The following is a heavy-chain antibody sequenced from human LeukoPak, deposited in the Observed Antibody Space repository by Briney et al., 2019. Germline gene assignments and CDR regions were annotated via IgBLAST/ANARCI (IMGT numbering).Heavy chain of an antibody. J-gene: IGHJ6*02. CDR1: GFVFSTYW. Sequence: GGSLRLSCAGSGFVFSTYWMHWVRQAPGKGLEWVAVISYDGSNKYYADSVKGRFTISRDNSKNTLYLQMNSLRAEDTAVYYCAKDSRYSYANKAYYYYGMDVWGQGTTVTVSS. D-gene: IGHD5-18*01. V-gene: IGHV3-30*18. CDR3: AKDSRYSYANKAYYYYGMDV. CDR2: ISYDGSNK.